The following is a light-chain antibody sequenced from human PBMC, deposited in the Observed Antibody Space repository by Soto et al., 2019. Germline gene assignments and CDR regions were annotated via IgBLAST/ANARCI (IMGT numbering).Light chain of an antibody. CDR3: QQYNTYSWT. Sequence: EILFTQSPATLSLSPGERATLSCRVSQSVGSSLAWYQQKPGQAPRLLIFRASSRDTGVPARFSASGSGTEFALPISRLQPDDFETYYCQQYNTYSWTFGPGTKVDIK. J-gene: IGKJ1*01. V-gene: IGKV3-15*01. CDR2: RAS. CDR1: QSVGSS.